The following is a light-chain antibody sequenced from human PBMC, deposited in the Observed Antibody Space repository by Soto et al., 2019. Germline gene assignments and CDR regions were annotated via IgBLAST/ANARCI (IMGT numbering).Light chain of an antibody. CDR1: QSVSDK. J-gene: IGKJ5*01. V-gene: IGKV3-15*01. CDR2: HAS. CDR3: QQYGSSVT. Sequence: EIVMTQSPATVSVSPGERATLSCRASQSVSDKLAWYQQKPGQAPRLLIYHASARATGIPARFSGSGSGTDFTLTISRLEPEDFAVYYCQQYGSSVTFGQGTRLEIK.